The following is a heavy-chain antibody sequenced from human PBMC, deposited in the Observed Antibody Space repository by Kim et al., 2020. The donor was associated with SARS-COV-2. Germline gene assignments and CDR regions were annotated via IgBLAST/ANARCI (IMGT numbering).Heavy chain of an antibody. Sequence: ASVKVSCKASGYTFTSYAMNWVRQAPGQGLEWMGWINTNTGNPTYAQGFTGRFVFSLDTSVSTAYLQISSLKAEDTAVYYCARVNIAVADASGFDYWGQGTLVTVSS. CDR3: ARVNIAVADASGFDY. V-gene: IGHV7-4-1*02. CDR1: GYTFTSYA. CDR2: INTNTGNP. D-gene: IGHD6-19*01. J-gene: IGHJ4*02.